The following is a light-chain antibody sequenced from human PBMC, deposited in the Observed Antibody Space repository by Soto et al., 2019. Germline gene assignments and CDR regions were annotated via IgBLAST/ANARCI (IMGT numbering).Light chain of an antibody. Sequence: QSVLTQPPSASGSLGQSVTISCTGTSSDVGGYNYVSWYQQHPGKAPKLIIYEVTKRPSGVPDRFSGSKSGNTASLTVSGLLAEDEADYYCSSHAGIINVVFGGGTKVTVL. CDR1: SSDVGGYNY. CDR3: SSHAGIINVV. J-gene: IGLJ3*02. V-gene: IGLV2-8*01. CDR2: EVT.